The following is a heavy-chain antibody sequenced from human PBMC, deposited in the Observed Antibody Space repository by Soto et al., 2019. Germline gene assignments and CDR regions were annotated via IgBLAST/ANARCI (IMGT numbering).Heavy chain of an antibody. D-gene: IGHD6-13*01. CDR1: GFTFSSYG. Sequence: GSLRLSCAASGFTFSSYGMHWVRQAPGKGLEWVAVISYDGSNKYYADSVKGRFTISRDNSKNTLYLQMNSLRAEDTAVYYCAKDLRQQLVPWFDPWGQGTLVTVSS. J-gene: IGHJ5*02. CDR2: ISYDGSNK. V-gene: IGHV3-30*18. CDR3: AKDLRQQLVPWFDP.